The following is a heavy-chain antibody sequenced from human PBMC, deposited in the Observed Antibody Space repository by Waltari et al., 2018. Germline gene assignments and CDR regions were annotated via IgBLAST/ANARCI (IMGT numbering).Heavy chain of an antibody. J-gene: IGHJ4*02. V-gene: IGHV3-30-3*01. CDR2: ISYDGSNK. CDR1: GFTFSSYA. Sequence: QVQLVESGGGVVQPGRSLRLSCAASGFTFSSYAMHWVRQAPGKGLEWVAVISYDGSNKYYADSVKGRFTISRDNSKNTLYLQMNSLRAEDTAVYYCARDARRGILTGARFDYWGQGTLVTVSS. D-gene: IGHD3-9*01. CDR3: ARDARRGILTGARFDY.